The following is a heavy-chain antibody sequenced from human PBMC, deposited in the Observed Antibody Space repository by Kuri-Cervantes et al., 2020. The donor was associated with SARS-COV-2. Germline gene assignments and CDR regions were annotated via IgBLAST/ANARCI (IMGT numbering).Heavy chain of an antibody. Sequence: ESLKISCATSGFTFSNYAMTWIRQSPGKGLEWIAYFYYGDVTNYNPSLKSRVTVSADTSKNQLSLKLSSVTAADTAVYYCARGPHCSSTSCNRDYWGQGTRVTCYS. V-gene: IGHV4-59*01. CDR1: GFTFSNYA. D-gene: IGHD2-2*01. J-gene: IGHJ4*02. CDR3: ARGPHCSSTSCNRDY. CDR2: FYYGDVT.